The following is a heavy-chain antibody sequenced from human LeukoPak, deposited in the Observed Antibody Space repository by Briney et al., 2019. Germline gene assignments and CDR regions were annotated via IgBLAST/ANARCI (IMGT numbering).Heavy chain of an antibody. CDR3: ARDNFDSSDYPQTYYYYYMDV. Sequence: GGSLRLSCAASGFTFSRYSMNWVRQAPGKGLEWVASISKTSTFIYSADSVKGRFTISRDTAKNSLFLQMNSLRAEDTAIYYCARDNFDSSDYPQTYYYYYMDVWGKGTTVTVSS. V-gene: IGHV3-21*01. CDR1: GFTFSRYS. D-gene: IGHD3-22*01. CDR2: ISKTSTFI. J-gene: IGHJ6*03.